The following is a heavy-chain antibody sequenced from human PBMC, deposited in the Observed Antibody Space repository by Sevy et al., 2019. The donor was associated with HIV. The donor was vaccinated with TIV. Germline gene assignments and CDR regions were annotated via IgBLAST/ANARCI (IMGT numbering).Heavy chain of an antibody. J-gene: IGHJ4*02. CDR1: GFTFSSYG. CDR2: ISYDGSNK. CDR3: AKDQGIAAAGTLDY. V-gene: IGHV3-30*18. D-gene: IGHD6-13*01. Sequence: GGSLRLSCAASGFTFSSYGMHWVRRAPGKGLEWVAVISYDGSNKYYADSVKGRFTISRDNSKNTLYLQMNSLRAEDTAVYYCAKDQGIAAAGTLDYWGQGTLVTVSS.